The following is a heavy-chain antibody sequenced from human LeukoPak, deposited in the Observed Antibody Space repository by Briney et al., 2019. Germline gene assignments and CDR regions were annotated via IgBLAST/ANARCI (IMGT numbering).Heavy chain of an antibody. CDR3: AKGYGVLDFYYFDY. Sequence: GGSLRLSCAASGFTFSSYAMSRVRQAPGKGLEWVSAISGSGGSTYYADCVKGRFTISRDNSKNTLYLQMNSLRAEDTAVYYCAKGYGVLDFYYFDYWGQGTLVTVSS. V-gene: IGHV3-23*01. CDR1: GFTFSSYA. D-gene: IGHD4-17*01. CDR2: ISGSGGST. J-gene: IGHJ4*02.